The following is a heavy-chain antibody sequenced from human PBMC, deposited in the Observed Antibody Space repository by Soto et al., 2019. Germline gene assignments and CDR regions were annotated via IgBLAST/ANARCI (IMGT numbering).Heavy chain of an antibody. Sequence: GSLRLSCGASGFVFSSFAMNWVRQAPGKGLEWISYISYDSNKPTYYAESVKGRFTISRDNAKNSLYLQMNSLRVEDTAVYYCARDLWDDLAGGESDCWGQGTLVTVSS. J-gene: IGHJ4*02. CDR2: ISYDSNKPT. CDR1: GFVFSSFA. V-gene: IGHV3-48*01. D-gene: IGHD3-16*01. CDR3: ARDLWDDLAGGESDC.